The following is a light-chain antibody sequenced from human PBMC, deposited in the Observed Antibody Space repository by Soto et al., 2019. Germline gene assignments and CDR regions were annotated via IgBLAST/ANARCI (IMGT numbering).Light chain of an antibody. CDR1: SANIGGHY. CDR2: DND. J-gene: IGLJ3*02. CDR3: GTWDTSLSAEV. Sequence: QSVLTQPPSVSAAPGQTVTISCSGSSANIGGHYVSSYQQLPGSAPKLLIYDNDKRPSGTPDRFSCSKSGTSATLGITGLQTGDEADYYCGTWDTSLSAEVFAGGTKLTVL. V-gene: IGLV1-51*01.